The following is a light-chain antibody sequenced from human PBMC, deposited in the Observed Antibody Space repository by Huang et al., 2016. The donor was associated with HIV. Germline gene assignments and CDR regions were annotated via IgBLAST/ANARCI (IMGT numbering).Light chain of an antibody. CDR2: DAS. CDR1: QSVNNY. V-gene: IGKV3-11*01. Sequence: VFTPSPATLSVFPGVRVTLSCRASQSVNNYLAWYQQRPGQAPRLLIYDASIRPAGISDRFSGTGSGTEFTLTINGLETEDFALYYCQQRSGRVTFGGGTKIEV. CDR3: QQRSGRVT. J-gene: IGKJ4*01.